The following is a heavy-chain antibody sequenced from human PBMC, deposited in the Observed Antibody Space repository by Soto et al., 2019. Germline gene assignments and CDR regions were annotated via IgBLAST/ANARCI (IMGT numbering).Heavy chain of an antibody. J-gene: IGHJ4*02. CDR2: VNPSGGHT. V-gene: IGHV1-46*01. CDR3: ARGGHVVVVTAALDY. D-gene: IGHD2-21*02. CDR1: GDTFTDYY. Sequence: QVQLMQSGAEVKKPGASVKVSCKASGDTFTDYYIHWVRQAPGQGLEWMGTVNPSGGHTTYAQHFLGRVTMPRDTSTSTLYTERSSLASDDTAIYYCARGGHVVVVTAALDYWGQGTLVTVSS.